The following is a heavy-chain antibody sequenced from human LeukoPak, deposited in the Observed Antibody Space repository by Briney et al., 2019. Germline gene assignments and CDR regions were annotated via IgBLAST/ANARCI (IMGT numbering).Heavy chain of an antibody. D-gene: IGHD1-14*01. CDR3: TRNPDGRNWFDP. Sequence: GGSLRLSCAASGFTFSHHWMHWVRQAAGKGLGWVSHISSDASSTTYAASVKGRFTISRDNRKTTLYLQMNSLRVEDTAMYYCTRNPDGRNWFDPWGQGTLVTVSS. CDR1: GFTFSHHW. J-gene: IGHJ5*02. V-gene: IGHV3-74*01. CDR2: ISSDASST.